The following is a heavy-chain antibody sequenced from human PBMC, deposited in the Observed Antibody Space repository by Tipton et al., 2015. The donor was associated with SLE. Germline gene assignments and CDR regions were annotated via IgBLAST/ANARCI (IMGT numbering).Heavy chain of an antibody. V-gene: IGHV4-38-2*02. CDR3: ARKRNGMGI. CDR1: GYSISSGYY. CDR2: IYHSGST. Sequence: TLSLTCTVSGYSISSGYYWGWIRQPPGKGLEWIGSIYHSGSTYSNPSLKSRVTISVDTSKNQFSLKLSSVTAADTAVYYCARKRNGMGIWGQGTMVTVSS. J-gene: IGHJ3*02. D-gene: IGHD5-24*01.